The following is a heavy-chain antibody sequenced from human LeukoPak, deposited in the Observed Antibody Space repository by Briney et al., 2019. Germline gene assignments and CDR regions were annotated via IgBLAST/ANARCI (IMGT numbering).Heavy chain of an antibody. CDR3: ARWKMEGIVVDVFDI. V-gene: IGHV3-53*04. CDR1: GFSVSGNY. D-gene: IGHD3-22*01. CDR2: IYSGGAT. J-gene: IGHJ3*02. Sequence: GGSLRLSCAASGFSVSGNYMSWVRQAPGKGLEWVSAIYSGGATYYTDSVKGRFTMSRHTSKNTLDPQMNSLRVEDTAVYYCARWKMEGIVVDVFDIWGQGTRVTVSS.